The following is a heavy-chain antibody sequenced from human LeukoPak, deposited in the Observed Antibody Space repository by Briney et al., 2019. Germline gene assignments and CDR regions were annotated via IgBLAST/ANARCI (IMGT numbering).Heavy chain of an antibody. V-gene: IGHV3-33*06. Sequence: GGSLRLSCAASGFTFSRYGMHWVRQAPGKGLEWVAAIWHDGSYEYYADSVKGRFTISRDSSKNTLYLQMNSLRAEDTAVYYCAKDGVRATSLDCWGRGTLVTVSS. D-gene: IGHD3-3*01. CDR2: IWHDGSYE. CDR3: AKDGVRATSLDC. CDR1: GFTFSRYG. J-gene: IGHJ4*02.